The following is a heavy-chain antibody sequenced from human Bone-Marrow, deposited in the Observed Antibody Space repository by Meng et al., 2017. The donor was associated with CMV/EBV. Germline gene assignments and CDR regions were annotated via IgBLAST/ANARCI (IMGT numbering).Heavy chain of an antibody. CDR3: ARDRIVGATRQFDY. D-gene: IGHD1-26*01. J-gene: IGHJ4*02. CDR2: IIPILGIA. Sequence: SVKVSCKASGYTFTSYDINWVRQAPGQGLEWMGGIIPILGIANYAQKFQGRVTITADKSTSTAYMELSSLRSEDTAVYYCARDRIVGATRQFDYWGQGTRVTVYS. V-gene: IGHV1-69*10. CDR1: GYTFTSYD.